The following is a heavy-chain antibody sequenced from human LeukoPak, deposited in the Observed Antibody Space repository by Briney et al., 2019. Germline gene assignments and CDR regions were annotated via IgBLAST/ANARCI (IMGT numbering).Heavy chain of an antibody. CDR1: GFAFSDHW. V-gene: IGHV3-7*01. D-gene: IGHD3-10*02. Sequence: GGSLRLSCVASGFAFSDHWMSWVRQAPGKGLEWVANIKEDGSAKFYADSVKGRFTISRDSAKNSVFLQMNSLTHDDTAVYYCARAVDVADYWGQGTLVTVSS. J-gene: IGHJ4*02. CDR3: ARAVDVADY. CDR2: IKEDGSAK.